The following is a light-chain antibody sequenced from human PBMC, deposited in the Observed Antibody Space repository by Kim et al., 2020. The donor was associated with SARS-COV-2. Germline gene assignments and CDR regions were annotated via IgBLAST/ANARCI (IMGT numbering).Light chain of an antibody. Sequence: PGQRVTPPCLASQSVSSSYLTWYQQKPGQAPRLLIYGASTRATGIPARFSGSGSGTDFTLTISSLQPEDFAVYYSQQDYNLPPTFGQGTKVDIK. CDR1: QSVSSSY. V-gene: IGKV3D-7*01. J-gene: IGKJ1*01. CDR3: QQDYNLPPT. CDR2: GAS.